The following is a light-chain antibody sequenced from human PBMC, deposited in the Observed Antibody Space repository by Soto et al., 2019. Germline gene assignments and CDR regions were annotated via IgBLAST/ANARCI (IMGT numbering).Light chain of an antibody. J-gene: IGKJ1*01. V-gene: IGKV1-5*03. CDR3: QQLITYPQT. CDR2: KAS. Sequence: DIQMTQSPSTLSGSVGDRVTITCRASQTISSWLAWYQQKPGKAPKLLIYKASTLQSGVPSRFSGSGSGTEFALAISSLQPEDFATYYCQQLITYPQTFGQGTKVEIK. CDR1: QTISSW.